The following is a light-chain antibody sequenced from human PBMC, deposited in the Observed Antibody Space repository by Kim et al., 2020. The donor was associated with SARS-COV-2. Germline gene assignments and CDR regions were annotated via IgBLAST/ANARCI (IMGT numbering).Light chain of an antibody. CDR2: DAS. CDR1: QSVSSY. Sequence: LSPGERATPSCRASQSVSSYLAWYQQKPGQAPRLLIYDASNRATGIPARFSGSGSGTDFTLTISSLEPEDFAVYYCQQRSNWPITFGQGTRLEIK. V-gene: IGKV3-11*01. CDR3: QQRSNWPIT. J-gene: IGKJ5*01.